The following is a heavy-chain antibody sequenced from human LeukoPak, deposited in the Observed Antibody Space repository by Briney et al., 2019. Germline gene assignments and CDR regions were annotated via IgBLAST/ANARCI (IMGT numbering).Heavy chain of an antibody. CDR1: GGSLSSYY. Sequence: SETLSLTCTVSGGSLSSYYWTWIRQPPGQGLEWIAYIFYSGSTNYNPSLKSRVTISVDTSKNQFSLKLNSVTAADTAVYYCARLRGNYFPDYWGQGTLVTVSS. J-gene: IGHJ4*02. D-gene: IGHD4-11*01. V-gene: IGHV4-59*01. CDR2: IFYSGST. CDR3: ARLRGNYFPDY.